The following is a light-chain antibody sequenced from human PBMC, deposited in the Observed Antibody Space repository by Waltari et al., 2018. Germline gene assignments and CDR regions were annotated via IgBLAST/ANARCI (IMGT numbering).Light chain of an antibody. Sequence: QSALTQPASVSGSPGQSITISCTGTSSDIGSYTSVSWYQQHPGKAPKLIIYDVTHRPSGVSNRCSGSKSGNTASLTISGLQAEDEADYYCSSYMDSTTLELFGGGTSLTVL. V-gene: IGLV2-14*03. CDR2: DVT. J-gene: IGLJ2*01. CDR1: SSDIGSYTS. CDR3: SSYMDSTTLEL.